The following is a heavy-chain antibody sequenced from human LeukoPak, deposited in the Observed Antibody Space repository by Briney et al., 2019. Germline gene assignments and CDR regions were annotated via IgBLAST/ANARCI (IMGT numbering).Heavy chain of an antibody. CDR2: ISSSGSTI. J-gene: IGHJ4*02. Sequence: GGPLRLSCAASGFTFSDYYMSWIRQAPGKGLEWVSYISSSGSTIYYADSVKGRFTISRDNAKNSLYLQMNSLRAEDTAVYYCARARSRYPTVDYWGQGALVTVSS. CDR1: GFTFSDYY. V-gene: IGHV3-11*01. CDR3: ARARSRYPTVDY. D-gene: IGHD6-13*01.